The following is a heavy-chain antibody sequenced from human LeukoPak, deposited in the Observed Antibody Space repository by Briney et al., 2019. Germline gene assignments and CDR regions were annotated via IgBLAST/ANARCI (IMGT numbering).Heavy chain of an antibody. CDR2: IIPIFGTA. CDR3: ARAPYVLGIDAFDI. J-gene: IGHJ3*02. D-gene: IGHD7-27*01. V-gene: IGHV1-69*05. Sequence: SVKVSCKASGGTFSSYTISWARQAPGQGLEWMGGIIPIFGTANYAQKFQGRVTITTDESTSTAYMELSSLRSEDTAVYYCARAPYVLGIDAFDIWGQGTMVTVSS. CDR1: GGTFSSYT.